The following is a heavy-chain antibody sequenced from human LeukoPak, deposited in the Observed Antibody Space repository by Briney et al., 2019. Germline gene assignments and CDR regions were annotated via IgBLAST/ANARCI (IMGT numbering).Heavy chain of an antibody. CDR3: ARTDGYKPNYYFDY. D-gene: IGHD5-24*01. V-gene: IGHV4-59*01. J-gene: IGHJ4*02. CDR2: IYYSGST. Sequence: SETLSLTCTVFGGSISSYYWSWIRQPPGKGLEWIGYIYYSGSTNYNPSLKSRVTISVDTSKNQFSLKLSSVTAADTAVYYCARTDGYKPNYYFDYWGQGTLVTVSS. CDR1: GGSISSYY.